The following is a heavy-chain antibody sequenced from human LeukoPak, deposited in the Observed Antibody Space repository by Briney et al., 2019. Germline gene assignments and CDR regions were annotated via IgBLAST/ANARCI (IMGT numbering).Heavy chain of an antibody. J-gene: IGHJ3*02. D-gene: IGHD3-10*01. Sequence: PGGSLKLSCAASGFTFDSYAMSWVRQAPGKGLEWISVISANGGTTYYADSVKGRFTISRDNSKNTLYLQMNSLRAEDTALYYCVKDAYYGSGTFYRHDAFDIWGQGTMVTASS. CDR1: GFTFDSYA. V-gene: IGHV3-23*01. CDR2: ISANGGTT. CDR3: VKDAYYGSGTFYRHDAFDI.